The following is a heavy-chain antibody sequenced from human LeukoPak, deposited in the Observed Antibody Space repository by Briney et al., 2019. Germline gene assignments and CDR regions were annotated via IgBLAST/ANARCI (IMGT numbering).Heavy chain of an antibody. CDR1: GFTFDDYA. CDR2: ISWNGGSI. Sequence: GGSLRLSCAASGFTFDDYAMHWVRQAPGKGLEWVSGISWNGGSIGYADSVKGRFTISRDNAKNSLYLQMNSLRAEDTALYYCAKDTSSGWYGLWDYWGQGTLVTVSS. J-gene: IGHJ4*02. D-gene: IGHD6-19*01. V-gene: IGHV3-9*01. CDR3: AKDTSSGWYGLWDY.